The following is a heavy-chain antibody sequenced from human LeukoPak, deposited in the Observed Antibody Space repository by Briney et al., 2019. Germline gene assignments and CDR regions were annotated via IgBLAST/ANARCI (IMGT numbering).Heavy chain of an antibody. CDR3: VRFRRDYYYGLDV. CDR2: IKTDGSEK. J-gene: IGHJ6*02. CDR1: GFTFRSHW. Sequence: GGSLSLSCAASGFTFRSHWMTWVRQAPGQGLEWVANIKTDGSEKFYMDALKGRFTISRDNAKSTMYLQMNSLRAEDTAVYYCVRFRRDYYYGLDVWGQGTTVTVSS. V-gene: IGHV3-7*01.